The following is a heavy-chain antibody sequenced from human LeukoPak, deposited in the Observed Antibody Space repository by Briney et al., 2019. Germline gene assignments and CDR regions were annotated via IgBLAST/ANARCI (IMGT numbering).Heavy chain of an antibody. Sequence: QPGGSLRLSCAASGFTFRSYEMNWVRQAPGRGLEWVSYISSSGTTVYYADSVKGRFTISRDNAKNSLYLQMNSLRAEDTAVYYCARPIIHWFDPWGQGTLVTVSS. CDR3: ARPIIHWFDP. J-gene: IGHJ5*02. CDR1: GFTFRSYE. V-gene: IGHV3-48*03. CDR2: ISSSGTTV.